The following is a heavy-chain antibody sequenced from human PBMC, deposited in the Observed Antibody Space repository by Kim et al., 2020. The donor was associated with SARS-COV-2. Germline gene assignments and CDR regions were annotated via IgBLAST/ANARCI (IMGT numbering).Heavy chain of an antibody. J-gene: IGHJ6*02. CDR1: GGSFSGYY. D-gene: IGHD3-10*01. CDR2: INHSGST. Sequence: SETLSLTCAVYGGSFSGYYWSWIRQPPGKGLEWIGEINHSGSTNYNPSLKSRVTISVDTSKNQFSLKLSSVTAADTAVYYCARGILAITMVRGVIGMDVWGQGTTVTVSS. V-gene: IGHV4-34*01. CDR3: ARGILAITMVRGVIGMDV.